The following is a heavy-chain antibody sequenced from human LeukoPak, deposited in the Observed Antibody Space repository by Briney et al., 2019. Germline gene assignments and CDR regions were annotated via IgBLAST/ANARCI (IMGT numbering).Heavy chain of an antibody. J-gene: IGHJ2*01. V-gene: IGHV3-23*01. CDR1: GFTFSSYA. CDR3: ARITMVRGVIHSYWYFDL. Sequence: AGGSLRLSCAASGFTFSSYAMSWVRQAPGKGLEWVSAISGSGGSTYYADSVKGRFTISRDNSKNTLYLQMNSLRAEDTAVYYCARITMVRGVIHSYWYFDLWGRGTLVTVSS. D-gene: IGHD3-10*01. CDR2: ISGSGGST.